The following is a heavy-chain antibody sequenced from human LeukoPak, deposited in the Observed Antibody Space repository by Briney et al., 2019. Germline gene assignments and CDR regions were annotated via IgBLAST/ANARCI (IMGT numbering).Heavy chain of an antibody. Sequence: PGGSLRLSCAASGFTFDDYAMHWVRQAPGKGLEWVSGISWNSGSIGYADSVKGRFTISRDNAKNSLYLQMNSLRAEDTALYYCAKDIATGNRLYYFDYSGQGTLVTVSS. D-gene: IGHD1-14*01. CDR2: ISWNSGSI. CDR1: GFTFDDYA. J-gene: IGHJ4*02. CDR3: AKDIATGNRLYYFDY. V-gene: IGHV3-9*01.